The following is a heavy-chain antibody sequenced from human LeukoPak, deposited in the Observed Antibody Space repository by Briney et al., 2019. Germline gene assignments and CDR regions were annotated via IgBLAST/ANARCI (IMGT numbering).Heavy chain of an antibody. J-gene: IGHJ6*02. CDR2: INPSAGST. CDR1: GYTFTSYY. CDR3: ARAHSRNYYYYGIDV. D-gene: IGHD2-15*01. Sequence: ASVKVSCKASGYTFTSYYMHWVRQAPGQGLEWMGIINPSAGSTSYAQKFQGRVTMTRDTSTSTVYMELSSLRSEDTAVYYCARAHSRNYYYYGIDVWGQGTTVTVSS. V-gene: IGHV1-46*01.